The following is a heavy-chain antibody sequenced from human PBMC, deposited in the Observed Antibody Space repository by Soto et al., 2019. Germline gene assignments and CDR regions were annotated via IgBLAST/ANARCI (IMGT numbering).Heavy chain of an antibody. J-gene: IGHJ4*02. CDR1: GCTFSSYG. CDR2: ISYDGSNK. V-gene: IGHV3-30*18. D-gene: IGHD3-10*01. Sequence: PGGSLRLSCAASGCTFSSYGMHWVRQAPGKGLEWVAVISYDGSNKYYADSVKGRFTISRDNSKNTLYLQMNSLRAEDTAVYYCAKDRNSGNFDYWGQGTLVTVSS. CDR3: AKDRNSGNFDY.